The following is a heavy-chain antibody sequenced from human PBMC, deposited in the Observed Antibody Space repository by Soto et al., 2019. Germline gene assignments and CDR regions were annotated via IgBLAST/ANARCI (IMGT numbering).Heavy chain of an antibody. D-gene: IGHD3-22*01. CDR3: ARAYYYDGGPGAPFDY. V-gene: IGHV5-51*01. Sequence: GESLKISCKGSGYSFTNYWIGWVRQMPGKGLEWMGIIYPGDSDTRHSPSFQGQVTISADKSISTAYLQWSSLKASDTAMYYCARAYYYDGGPGAPFDYWGQGTLVTVSS. CDR2: IYPGDSDT. J-gene: IGHJ4*02. CDR1: GYSFTNYW.